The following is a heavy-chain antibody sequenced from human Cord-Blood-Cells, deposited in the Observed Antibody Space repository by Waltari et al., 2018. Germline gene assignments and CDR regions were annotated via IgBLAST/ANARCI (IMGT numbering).Heavy chain of an antibody. CDR3: ARQLVAERWLVRVAHLDY. Sequence: QLQLQESGPGLVKPSETLSVTCTVSGGSISSSSYYWGWIRQPPGQGLEWIGSIYYSGSTYSNPSLKSRVTISVDTSKNQFSLKLSSVTAADTAVYYCARQLVAERWLVRVAHLDYWGQGTLVTVSS. CDR2: IYYSGST. J-gene: IGHJ4*02. V-gene: IGHV4-39*01. CDR1: GGSISSSSYY. D-gene: IGHD6-19*01.